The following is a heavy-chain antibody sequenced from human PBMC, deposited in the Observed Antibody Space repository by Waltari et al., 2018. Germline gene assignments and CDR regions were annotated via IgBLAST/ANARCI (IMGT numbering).Heavy chain of an antibody. CDR3: ATPEYEGAFDI. CDR2: IIPICGTA. Sequence: QVQLVQSGAEVKKPGSSVKVSCKASGGTFSSYALSWVRQAPVQGLEWMGGIIPICGTANYAQKFQGRVTITADESTSTAYMELSSLRSEDTAVYYCATPEYEGAFDIWGQGTMVTVSS. J-gene: IGHJ3*02. V-gene: IGHV1-69*01. CDR1: GGTFSSYA. D-gene: IGHD6-6*01.